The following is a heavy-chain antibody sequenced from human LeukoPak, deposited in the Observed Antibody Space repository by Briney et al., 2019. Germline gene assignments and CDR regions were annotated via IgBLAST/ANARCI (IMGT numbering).Heavy chain of an antibody. Sequence: GASVKVSCKACGGTFSSYAISWVRQAPGQGLEWMGRIIPILGIANYAQKFQGRVTITADKSTSTAYMELSSLRSEDTAVYYCARAVLHEAYSSSWVDYWGQGTLVTVSS. D-gene: IGHD6-13*01. V-gene: IGHV1-69*04. J-gene: IGHJ4*02. CDR3: ARAVLHEAYSSSWVDY. CDR1: GGTFSSYA. CDR2: IIPILGIA.